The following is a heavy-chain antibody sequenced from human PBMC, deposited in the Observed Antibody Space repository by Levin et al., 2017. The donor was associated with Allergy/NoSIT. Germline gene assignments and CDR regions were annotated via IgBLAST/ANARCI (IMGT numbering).Heavy chain of an antibody. V-gene: IGHV4-39*07. CDR1: GGSISSSSYY. CDR3: ARDQVGVEGGTYYDYGMDV. J-gene: IGHJ6*02. D-gene: IGHD2-15*01. Sequence: SETLSLTCTVSGGSISSSSYYWGWIRQPPGKGLEWIGSIYYSGSTYYNPSLKSRVTISVDTSKNQFSLKLSSVTAADTAVYYCARDQVGVEGGTYYDYGMDVWGQGTTVTVSS. CDR2: IYYSGST.